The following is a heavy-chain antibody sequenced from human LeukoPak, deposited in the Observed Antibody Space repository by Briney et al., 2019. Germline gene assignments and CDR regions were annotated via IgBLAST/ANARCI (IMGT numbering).Heavy chain of an antibody. V-gene: IGHV3-9*01. CDR2: ISWNSGSI. CDR1: GFTFGDYG. CDR3: AKGPAAMFYYGMDV. J-gene: IGHJ6*02. D-gene: IGHD2-2*01. Sequence: PGRSLRLSCAASGFTFGDYGMHWVRQAPGKGLEWVSGISWNSGSIGYADSVKGRFTISRDNAKNSLYLQMNSLRAEDTALYYCAKGPAAMFYYGMDVWGQGTTVTVSS.